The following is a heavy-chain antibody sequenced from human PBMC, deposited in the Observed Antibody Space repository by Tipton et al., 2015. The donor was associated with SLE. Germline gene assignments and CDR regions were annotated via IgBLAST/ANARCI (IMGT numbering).Heavy chain of an antibody. CDR2: FYYSGST. CDR3: ARGGSTALYHFDS. V-gene: IGHV4-31*03. J-gene: IGHJ4*02. D-gene: IGHD6-13*01. Sequence: TLSLTCSVSGGSINSRNYYWSWIRQHPGKGLEWIGYFYYSGSTYYNPSLKSRVSISADTSKNQFSLKLISVTAADTAVYYCARGGSTALYHFDSWGQGTLVTVSS. CDR1: GGSINSRNYY.